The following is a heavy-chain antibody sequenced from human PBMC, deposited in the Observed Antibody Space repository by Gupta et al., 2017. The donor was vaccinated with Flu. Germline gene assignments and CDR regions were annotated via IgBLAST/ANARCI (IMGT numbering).Heavy chain of an antibody. CDR2: IYYSGST. CDR1: IRGSSNY. V-gene: IGHV4-39*01. J-gene: IGHJ4*02. Sequence: IRGSSNYWGWIRQPPGKGLEWIGSIYYSGSTYRNPSLKSRVTISVDTAKNQFTLKLTSVTAADTAVYYWARHDYTDYYFDYWGQVTLVTVSS. D-gene: IGHD4-4*01. CDR3: ARHDYTDYYFDY.